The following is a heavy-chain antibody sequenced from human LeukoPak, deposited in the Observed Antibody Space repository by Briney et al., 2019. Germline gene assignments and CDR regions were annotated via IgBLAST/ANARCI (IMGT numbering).Heavy chain of an antibody. Sequence: ASVKVSCKVSGYTLTELSMHWVRQAPGQGLEWMGWINPNSGATNFAQKFQGRVTMTRDTSIDTAFMEMSRLNSDDTAVYYCARDNCRGGTCYAGAFDIWGQGTMVTVSS. J-gene: IGHJ3*02. CDR3: ARDNCRGGTCYAGAFDI. CDR1: GYTLTELS. CDR2: INPNSGAT. V-gene: IGHV1-2*02. D-gene: IGHD2-15*01.